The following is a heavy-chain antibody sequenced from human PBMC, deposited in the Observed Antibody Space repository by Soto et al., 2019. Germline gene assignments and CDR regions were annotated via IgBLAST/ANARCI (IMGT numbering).Heavy chain of an antibody. V-gene: IGHV3-66*01. CDR3: ARDGSGPFDY. CDR2: IHRVKNSKYSDST. CDR1: GFTVRTND. J-gene: IGHJ4*02. D-gene: IGHD6-19*01. Sequence: EVQLVESGGGLIQAGGSLRLSCAASGFTVRTNDMSWVRQAPGKGLEWIALIHRVKNSKYSDSTYYADSVRDRFTISRDNSKNTVDLQMNDLSAEDTAMYYCARDGSGPFDYWGQGSLVTVSS.